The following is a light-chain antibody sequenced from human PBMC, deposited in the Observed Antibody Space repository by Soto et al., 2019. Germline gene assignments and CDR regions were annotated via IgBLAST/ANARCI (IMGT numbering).Light chain of an antibody. CDR3: QQGSTYPP. Sequence: IQMTQSPSSLSASVGDKVTITFRAGQIVSNYVNWYQHKPGKPPNLLIYVASSLQSGVPSRFSGSESGTDFTLTIRSLQPEDVATYYCQQGSTYPPFGGGTKVE. CDR1: QIVSNY. CDR2: VAS. V-gene: IGKV1-39*01. J-gene: IGKJ4*01.